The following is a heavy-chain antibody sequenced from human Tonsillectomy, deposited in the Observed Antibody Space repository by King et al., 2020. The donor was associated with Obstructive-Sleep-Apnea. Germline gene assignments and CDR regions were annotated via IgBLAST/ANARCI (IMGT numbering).Heavy chain of an antibody. V-gene: IGHV3-21*01. CDR1: GFTFSSYS. Sequence: VQLVESGGGLVKPGGSLRLSCAASGFTFSSYSMNWVRQAPGKGLEWVSSISSSSSYRYYADSVKGRFTISRDNAKNSLYLQMNSLRAEDTAVYYCAGRNPVQWLVGGFDYWGQGTLVTVSS. CDR2: ISSSSSYR. CDR3: AGRNPVQWLVGGFDY. J-gene: IGHJ4*02. D-gene: IGHD6-19*01.